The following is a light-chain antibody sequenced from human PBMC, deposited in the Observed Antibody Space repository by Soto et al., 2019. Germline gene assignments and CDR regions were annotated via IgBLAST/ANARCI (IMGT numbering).Light chain of an antibody. V-gene: IGLV7-46*01. CDR1: SDVGAYNY. CDR3: LLSYSGTNWV. Sequence: QSALTQPPSASGSPGQSVTISCTGTSSDVGAYNYVSWYQQHPGKAPRTLIYDTTNKHSWTPARFSGSLLGGKAALTLAGAQTDDEADYYCLLSYSGTNWVFGGGTKLTVL. J-gene: IGLJ3*02. CDR2: DTT.